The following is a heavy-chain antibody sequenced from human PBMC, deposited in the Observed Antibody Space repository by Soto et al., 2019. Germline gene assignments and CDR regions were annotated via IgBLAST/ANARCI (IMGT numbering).Heavy chain of an antibody. V-gene: IGHV3-74*01. Sequence: EVQLVESGGGLIQPGGSLRLSCAASGFTVSSNYMSWVRQAPGKGLEWVSRINADGSETNYEDSVEGRFTISRDNPKNTLYLQMNSLRAEDTAVYYCARDGEGFWGQGTLVTVSS. CDR3: ARDGEGF. J-gene: IGHJ4*02. D-gene: IGHD2-21*01. CDR1: GFTVSSNY. CDR2: INADGSET.